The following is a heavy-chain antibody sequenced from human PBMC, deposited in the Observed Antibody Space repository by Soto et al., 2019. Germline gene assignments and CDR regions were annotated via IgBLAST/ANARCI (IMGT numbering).Heavy chain of an antibody. CDR2: IYYSGST. CDR1: GGSISSGDYY. J-gene: IGHJ5*02. Sequence: SETLSLTCTVSGGSISSGDYYWSWIRQPPGKGLEWVGYIYYSGSTYYNPSLKSRVTISVDTSKNQFSLKLSSVTAADTAVYYCARSKNPTTVTGGGLFWFDPWGQGTLVTVS. CDR3: ARSKNPTTVTGGGLFWFDP. V-gene: IGHV4-30-4*01. D-gene: IGHD4-4*01.